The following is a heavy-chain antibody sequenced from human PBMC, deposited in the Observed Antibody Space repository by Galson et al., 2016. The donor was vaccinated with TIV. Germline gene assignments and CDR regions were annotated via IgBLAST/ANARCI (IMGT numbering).Heavy chain of an antibody. D-gene: IGHD3-22*01. Sequence: SLRLSCAASGFTFSSYAMSWVRQAPGKGLEWVSAISGSGGSTWYADSVKGRFTISRDSSKNTVYLQMNSLRAEDTAVYYCAKVPSRGFYYYYGMDVWGQGTTVTVSS. J-gene: IGHJ6*02. V-gene: IGHV3-23*01. CDR1: GFTFSSYA. CDR2: ISGSGGST. CDR3: AKVPSRGFYYYYGMDV.